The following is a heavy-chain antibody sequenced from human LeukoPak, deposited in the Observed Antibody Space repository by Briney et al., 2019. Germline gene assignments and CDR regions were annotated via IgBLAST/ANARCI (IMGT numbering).Heavy chain of an antibody. CDR2: INPNSGGT. Sequence: ASVKVSCKASGYTFTGYYMHWVRQAPGQGLEWMGWINPNSGGTNYAQKFQGRVTMTRDTSISTAYMELSRLRSDDTAVYYCARLPYYYGSGTQAGGYYYYMDVWGKGTTVTASS. D-gene: IGHD3-10*01. CDR3: ARLPYYYGSGTQAGGYYYYMDV. J-gene: IGHJ6*03. CDR1: GYTFTGYY. V-gene: IGHV1-2*02.